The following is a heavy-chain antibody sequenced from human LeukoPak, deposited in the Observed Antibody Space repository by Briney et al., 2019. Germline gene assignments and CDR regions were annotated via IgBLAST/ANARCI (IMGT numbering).Heavy chain of an antibody. D-gene: IGHD3-22*01. Sequence: SETLSLTCSVSGGSITNNSYYWGWIRQPPGKGLEWIGSIYYSGSTYYNPSLKSRVTISVDTSKNQFSLKLTSVTAADTAVYYCARGLWYYDSSGYHYGWYFDLWGRGTLVTVSS. V-gene: IGHV4-39*07. CDR1: GGSITNNSYY. J-gene: IGHJ2*01. CDR2: IYYSGST. CDR3: ARGLWYYDSSGYHYGWYFDL.